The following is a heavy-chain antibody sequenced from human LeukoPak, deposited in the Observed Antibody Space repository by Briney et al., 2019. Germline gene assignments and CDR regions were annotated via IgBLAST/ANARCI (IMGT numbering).Heavy chain of an antibody. J-gene: IGHJ5*02. CDR1: GFTFSSYW. D-gene: IGHD2-2*01. Sequence: PGGSLRLSCAASGFTFSSYWMSWVRQAPGKGLEWVANIKQDGSEKYYVDSVKGRFIISRDNAKNSLYLQMNSLRAEDTAVYYCARAGGRVVPAAVRFDHWGQGSLVTVSS. CDR3: ARAGGRVVPAAVRFDH. V-gene: IGHV3-7*01. CDR2: IKQDGSEK.